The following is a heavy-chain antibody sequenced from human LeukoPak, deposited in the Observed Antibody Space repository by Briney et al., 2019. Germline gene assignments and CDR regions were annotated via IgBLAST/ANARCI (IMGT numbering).Heavy chain of an antibody. CDR1: GFTFSSYS. J-gene: IGHJ6*02. CDR2: ISSSSSTI. CDR3: ARAGDWLWLQYYGMDV. Sequence: GSLRLSCAASGFTFSSYSMSWVRQAPGKGLEWVSYISSSSSTIYYADSVKGRFTISRDNAKNSLYLQMNSLRDEDTAVYYCARAGDWLWLQYYGMDVWGQGTTVTVSS. V-gene: IGHV3-48*02. D-gene: IGHD5-18*01.